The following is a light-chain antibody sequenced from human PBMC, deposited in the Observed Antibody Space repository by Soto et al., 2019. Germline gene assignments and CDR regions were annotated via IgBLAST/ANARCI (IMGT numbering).Light chain of an antibody. CDR1: SSNIGAGYD. CDR2: DNN. CDR3: QSYDSSLSVHVV. V-gene: IGLV1-40*01. J-gene: IGLJ2*01. Sequence: QAVVTQPPSVSGAPGQRVTISCTGSSSNIGAGYDVHWYQQLPGTAPKLLISDNNNRPSGVPDRVSGSKSGTSASLAITGLQAEDEADYYCQSYDSSLSVHVVFGGGTKLTVL.